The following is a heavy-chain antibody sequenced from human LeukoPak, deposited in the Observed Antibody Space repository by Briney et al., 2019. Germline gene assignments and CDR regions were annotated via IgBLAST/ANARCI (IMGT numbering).Heavy chain of an antibody. CDR2: MNPNSGNT. CDR3: ARATLPRNYYGSGSYGY. J-gene: IGHJ4*02. D-gene: IGHD3-10*01. V-gene: IGHV1-8*01. Sequence: ASVKVSCKASGYTFTSYDINWVRQAPGQGLEWMGWMNPNSGNTGYAQTFQGRVTMTRNTSISTAYMELSSLRSEDTAVYYCARATLPRNYYGSGSYGYWGQGTLVTVSS. CDR1: GYTFTSYD.